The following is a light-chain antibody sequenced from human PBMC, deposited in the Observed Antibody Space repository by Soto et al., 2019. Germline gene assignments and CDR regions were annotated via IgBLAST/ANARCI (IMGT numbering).Light chain of an antibody. Sequence: DIVMTQSPDSLAVSLGERATINCTSRQGVVFGSNNKNYLTWYQQTKGQTPKLLISWASTRESGVPDRFSGSGSGTDFTLTISRLQAEDVEVYYCQQYYSTPPTFGQGTKVDIK. CDR2: WAS. J-gene: IGKJ1*01. V-gene: IGKV4-1*01. CDR3: QQYYSTPPT. CDR1: QGVVFGSNNKNY.